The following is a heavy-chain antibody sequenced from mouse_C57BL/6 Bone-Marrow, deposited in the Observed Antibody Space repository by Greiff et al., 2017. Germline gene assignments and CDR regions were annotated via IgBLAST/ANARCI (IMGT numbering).Heavy chain of an antibody. Sequence: EVKLVESGGGLVKPGGSLKLSCAASGFTFSDYGMHWVRQAPEKGLEWVAYISSGGSTIYYADTVKGRFTISRDNAKNTLFLQMTSLRSEDTAMYYCARREELLRDMDYWGQGTSVTVSS. D-gene: IGHD1-1*01. J-gene: IGHJ4*01. V-gene: IGHV5-17*01. CDR3: ARREELLRDMDY. CDR1: GFTFSDYG. CDR2: ISSGGSTI.